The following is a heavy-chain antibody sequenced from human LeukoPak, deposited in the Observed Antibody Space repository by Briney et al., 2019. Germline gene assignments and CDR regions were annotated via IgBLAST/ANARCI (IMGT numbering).Heavy chain of an antibody. V-gene: IGHV4-39*01. CDR1: GGSISSSSYY. CDR3: ATTQMISSSSWSY. D-gene: IGHD6-13*01. J-gene: IGHJ4*02. Sequence: PSETLSLTCTASGGSISSSSYYWGWIRQPPGKGLEWIGSIYLSGSTYYNPSLRTRVTISVDTSKNQLSLKLSSVTAADTAVYYCATTQMISSSSWSYWGQGTLVTVSS. CDR2: IYLSGST.